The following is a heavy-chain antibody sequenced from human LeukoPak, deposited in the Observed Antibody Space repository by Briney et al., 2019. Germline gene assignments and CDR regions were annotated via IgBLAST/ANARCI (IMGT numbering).Heavy chain of an antibody. Sequence: ASVKVSCKASGYTFTSYGISWVRQAPGQGLEWMGWISAYNGNTNYAQKLQGRVTMTTDTSTSTAYMELRSLRSDDTAVYYCARDPAPTIFGGGPVDYWGQGTLVTVSS. J-gene: IGHJ4*02. CDR1: GYTFTSYG. CDR3: ARDPAPTIFGGGPVDY. V-gene: IGHV1-18*01. D-gene: IGHD3-3*01. CDR2: ISAYNGNT.